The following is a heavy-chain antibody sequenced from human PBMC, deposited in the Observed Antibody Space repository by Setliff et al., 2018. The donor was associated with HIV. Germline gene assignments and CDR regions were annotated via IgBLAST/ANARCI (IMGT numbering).Heavy chain of an antibody. CDR3: ARLKLVAVGDPPEAFDI. J-gene: IGHJ3*02. CDR2: IYPGDAKY. D-gene: IGHD3-16*01. CDR1: GYSFTNYW. Sequence: GESLKISCKASGYSFTNYWIGWVRQMPGKGLEWMGIIYPGDAKYRKSPSFQGQVTISVDKSISTAYLQWRSLKASDTAMYYCARLKLVAVGDPPEAFDIWGQGTMVTVSS. V-gene: IGHV5-51*01.